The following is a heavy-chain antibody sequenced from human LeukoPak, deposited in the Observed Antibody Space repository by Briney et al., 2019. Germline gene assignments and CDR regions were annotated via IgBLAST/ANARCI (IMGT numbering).Heavy chain of an antibody. Sequence: SETLSLTCTVSGGSVSSGSYYWSWIRQPPGKGLEWIGYIYYSGSTNYNPSLKSRVTISVDTSKNQFSLKLSSVTAADTAVYYCARGIVGGPVYWGQGTLITVSS. CDR2: IYYSGST. J-gene: IGHJ4*02. D-gene: IGHD1-26*01. CDR3: ARGIVGGPVY. CDR1: GGSVSSGSYY. V-gene: IGHV4-61*01.